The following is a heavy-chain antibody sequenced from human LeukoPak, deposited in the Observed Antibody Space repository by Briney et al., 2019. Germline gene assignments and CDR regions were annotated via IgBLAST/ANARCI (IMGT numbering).Heavy chain of an antibody. CDR2: INPSGGST. V-gene: IGHV1-46*01. D-gene: IGHD2/OR15-2a*01. CDR1: GYTSTSCY. CDR3: ARGEYSLVWDY. Sequence: ASVKVSCKASGYTSTSCYMHWVRQAPGQGLEWMGIINPSGGSTSYAQKFQGRVTMTRDTSTSTVYMELSSLRSEDTAVYYCARGEYSLVWDYWGQGTLVTVSS. J-gene: IGHJ4*02.